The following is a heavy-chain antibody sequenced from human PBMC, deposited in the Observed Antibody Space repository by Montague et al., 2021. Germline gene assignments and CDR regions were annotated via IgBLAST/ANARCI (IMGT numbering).Heavy chain of an antibody. CDR1: GDSITGYY. V-gene: IGHV4-59*12. CDR2: VYSSGIT. J-gene: IGHJ4*02. D-gene: IGHD6-13*01. Sequence: SETLSLTCSVSGDSITGYYWSWIRLPPGKGLEWIGYVYSSGITSYNPSLKSRVIISVESAKNQISLTLNSATAADTAVYYCARGHGYDSSWFYWGQGTL. CDR3: ARGHGYDSSWFY.